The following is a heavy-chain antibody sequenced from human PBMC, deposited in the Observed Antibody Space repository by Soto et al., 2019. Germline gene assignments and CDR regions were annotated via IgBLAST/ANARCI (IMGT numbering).Heavy chain of an antibody. CDR1: GFTFSSYG. Sequence: QVRLVESGGGVVQPGRSLRLSCAASGFTFSSYGMHWVRQAPGKGLEWVAVISYDGSNKYYADSVKGRFTISRDNSKNTLYLQMNSLRAEDTAVYYCAKDLRGVISGVGYWGQGTLVTVSS. D-gene: IGHD3-10*01. J-gene: IGHJ4*02. V-gene: IGHV3-30*18. CDR2: ISYDGSNK. CDR3: AKDLRGVISGVGY.